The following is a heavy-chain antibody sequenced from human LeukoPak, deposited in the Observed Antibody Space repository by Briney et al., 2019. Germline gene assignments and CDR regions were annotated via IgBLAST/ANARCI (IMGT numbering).Heavy chain of an antibody. CDR3: ARAGPKERGMDYYYYYMDV. V-gene: IGHV4-4*02. CDR1: GGSISSSNW. CDR2: IYHSGST. J-gene: IGHJ6*03. D-gene: IGHD1-1*01. Sequence: SGTLSLTCAVSGGSISSSNWWSWVRQPPGKGLEWIGEIYHSGSTNYNPSLKSRVTISVDKSKNQFSLKLSSVTAADTAVYYCARAGPKERGMDYYYYYMDVWGKGTTVTVSS.